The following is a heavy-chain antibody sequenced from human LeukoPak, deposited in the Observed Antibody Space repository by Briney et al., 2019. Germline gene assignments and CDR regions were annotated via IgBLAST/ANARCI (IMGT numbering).Heavy chain of an antibody. D-gene: IGHD4-17*01. Sequence: GGSLRLSCAASGFTFSSYYMSWIRQAPGKGLEWVSYISSSGSYTNYADSVKGRFTISRDDAKNSLYLQTNSLRAEDTAVYYCAKHTVPPYFDYWGQGTLVTVSS. CDR3: AKHTVPPYFDY. V-gene: IGHV3-11*03. CDR2: ISSSGSYT. J-gene: IGHJ4*02. CDR1: GFTFSSYY.